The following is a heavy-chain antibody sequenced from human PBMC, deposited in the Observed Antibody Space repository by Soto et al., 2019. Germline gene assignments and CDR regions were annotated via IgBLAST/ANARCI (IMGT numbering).Heavy chain of an antibody. V-gene: IGHV1-8*01. J-gene: IGHJ5*02. D-gene: IGHD3-9*01. Sequence: QVQLVQSGAEVKKPGASVKVSCKASGYTFTSYDINWVRQATGQGLEWMGWMNPNSGNTGYAQKFQGRVTMTRNTSISIAYMELSSLRSEDTAVYYCARGPVLRYFDWARSRGYNWFDPWGQGTLVTVSS. CDR3: ARGPVLRYFDWARSRGYNWFDP. CDR1: GYTFTSYD. CDR2: MNPNSGNT.